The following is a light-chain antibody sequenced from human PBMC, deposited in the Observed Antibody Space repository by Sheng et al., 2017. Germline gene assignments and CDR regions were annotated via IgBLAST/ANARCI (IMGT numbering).Light chain of an antibody. CDR3: SSFTGSSAYV. J-gene: IGLJ1*01. V-gene: IGLV2-14*01. CDR2: DVS. Sequence: QSALTQPASVSGSPGQSITISCTGTSSDVGGYNYVSWYQQHPGKAPKLMIHDVSNRPSGVSNRFSGSKSGNTASLTISGLQAEDEADYYCSSFTGSSAYVFGTGTRSPS. CDR1: SSDVGGYNY.